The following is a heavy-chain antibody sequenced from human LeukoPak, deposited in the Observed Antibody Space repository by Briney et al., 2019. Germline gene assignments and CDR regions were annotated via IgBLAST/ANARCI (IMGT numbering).Heavy chain of an antibody. CDR2: IYSGGST. Sequence: GGSLRLSCAASGFTVSSNYMSWVRQALGKGLEWVSVIYSGGSTYYADSVKGRFTISRDNSKNTLYLQMNSLRAEDTAVYYCARGRDSGWYYFDYWGQGTLVTVSS. J-gene: IGHJ4*02. V-gene: IGHV3-53*01. CDR3: ARGRDSGWYYFDY. D-gene: IGHD6-19*01. CDR1: GFTVSSNY.